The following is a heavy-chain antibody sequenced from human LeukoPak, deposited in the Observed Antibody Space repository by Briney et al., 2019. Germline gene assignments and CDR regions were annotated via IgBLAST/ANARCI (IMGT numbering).Heavy chain of an antibody. Sequence: GGSLRLSCAASGFSVSNSCMYWVRQAPGKGLEWVSFFYKGDSTYYAESVRGRFTISRDNSKNTLYLLMNILIPEDTAVYYCAXXVXSSPSYFDSWGQGTLVTVSS. CDR3: AXXVXSSPSYFDS. J-gene: IGHJ4*02. CDR1: GFSVSNSC. V-gene: IGHV3-53*01. CDR2: FYKGDST.